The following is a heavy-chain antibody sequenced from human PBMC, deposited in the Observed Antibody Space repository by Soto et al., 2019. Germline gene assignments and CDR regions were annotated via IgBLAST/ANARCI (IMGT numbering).Heavy chain of an antibody. D-gene: IGHD3-22*01. CDR2: ISNNGGST. CDR3: AKDLPLGGYYYAPDGFDI. V-gene: IGHV3-23*01. CDR1: GFTFSSYA. Sequence: GGSLRLSXAASGFTFSSYAMSWVRQAPGRGLEWVSTISNNGGSTYYADSVKGRFTISRDNSKNTLYLQVNSLRAEDTAVHYCAKDLPLGGYYYAPDGFDIWGQGTMVTVSS. J-gene: IGHJ3*02.